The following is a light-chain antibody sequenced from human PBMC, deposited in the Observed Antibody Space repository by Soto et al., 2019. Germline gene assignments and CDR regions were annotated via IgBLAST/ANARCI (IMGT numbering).Light chain of an antibody. V-gene: IGKV1-12*01. CDR2: AAS. CDR1: QGISSW. CDR3: QQTNSLPVT. Sequence: DIQLTQSPSSVSASVGDRVTITCRASQGISSWLAWYQQRPGKAPKLLISAASTLHSGVPSRFSGSGSGTDFTLTITSLQPEEFATYFCQQTNSLPVTFGQGTRLEI. J-gene: IGKJ5*01.